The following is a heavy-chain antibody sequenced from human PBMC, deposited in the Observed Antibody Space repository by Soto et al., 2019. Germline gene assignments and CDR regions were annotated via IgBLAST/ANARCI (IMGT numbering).Heavy chain of an antibody. CDR2: IWYDGSNK. CDR3: ARARYPVVPAYYFDY. V-gene: IGHV3-33*01. Sequence: QVQLVESGGGVVQPGRSLRLSRAASGFTFSSYGMHWVRQAPGKGLEWVAVIWYDGSNKYYADSVKGRFTISRDNSKNTLYLQMNSLRAEDTAVYYCARARYPVVPAYYFDYWGQGTLVTVSS. J-gene: IGHJ4*02. CDR1: GFTFSSYG. D-gene: IGHD2-2*01.